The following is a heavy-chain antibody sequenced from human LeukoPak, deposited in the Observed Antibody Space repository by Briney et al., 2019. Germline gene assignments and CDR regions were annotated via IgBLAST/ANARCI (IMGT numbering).Heavy chain of an antibody. D-gene: IGHD3-10*01. CDR2: ISSSSIYK. J-gene: IGHJ4*02. CDR1: GFTLSSYS. Sequence: GGSLRLSCAASGFTLSSYSMNWVRQAPGKGLEWVSSISSSSIYKYYADSVKGRFTISRDNAKKSLYLQMNRLRAEDTAVYYCAKVAIYYYGSESYYFFEHWGQGTPVTAS. V-gene: IGHV3-21*01. CDR3: AKVAIYYYGSESYYFFEH.